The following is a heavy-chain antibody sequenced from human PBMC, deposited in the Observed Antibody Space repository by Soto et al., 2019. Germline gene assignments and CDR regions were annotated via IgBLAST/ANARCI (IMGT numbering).Heavy chain of an antibody. CDR1: GGSFSGYY. CDR2: INHSGST. CDR3: ARKVLTPGGYYSNIVVPAAMGWFDP. J-gene: IGHJ5*02. Sequence: LSLTCAVYGGSFSGYYWSWIRQPPGKGLEWIGEINHSGSTNYNPSLKSRVTISVDTSKNQFSLKLSSVTAADTAVYYCARKVLTPGGYYSNIVVPAAMGWFDPWGQGTLVTVSS. D-gene: IGHD2-2*01. V-gene: IGHV4-34*01.